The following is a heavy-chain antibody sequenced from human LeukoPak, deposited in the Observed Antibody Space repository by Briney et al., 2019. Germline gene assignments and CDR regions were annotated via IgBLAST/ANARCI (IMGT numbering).Heavy chain of an antibody. D-gene: IGHD4-17*01. CDR3: ASRLGDYLDYFDY. V-gene: IGHV3-30-3*01. Sequence: QSGGSLRLSCAASGFTFSSYAMHWVRQAPGKGLEWVAVISYDGSNKYYADSVKGRFTISRDNSKNTLYLQMNSLRAEDTAVYYCASRLGDYLDYFDYWGQGTLVIVSS. J-gene: IGHJ4*02. CDR2: ISYDGSNK. CDR1: GFTFSSYA.